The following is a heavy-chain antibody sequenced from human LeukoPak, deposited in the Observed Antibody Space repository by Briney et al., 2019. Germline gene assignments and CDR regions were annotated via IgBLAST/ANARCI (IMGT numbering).Heavy chain of an antibody. V-gene: IGHV1-18*01. CDR3: ARDKEWLVQPPYFDY. CDR2: ISAYNGNT. J-gene: IGHJ4*02. Sequence: ASVKVSCKASGYTFTSYGISWVRQAPGQGLEWMGWISAYNGNTNYAQKLQGRVTMTTDTSTSTAYMELRSLRSDDTAVYYCARDKEWLVQPPYFDYWGQGTLVTVSS. CDR1: GYTFTSYG. D-gene: IGHD6-19*01.